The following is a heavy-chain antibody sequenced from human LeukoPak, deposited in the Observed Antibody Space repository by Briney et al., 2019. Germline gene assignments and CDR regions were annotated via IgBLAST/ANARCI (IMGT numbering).Heavy chain of an antibody. D-gene: IGHD2/OR15-2a*01. CDR3: ASGWISARIGYYYYGMDV. Sequence: SETLSLTCAVYGGSFSGYYWSWIRQPPGKGLEWIGEINHSGSTNYNPSLKSRVTISVDMSKNQFSLKLSSVPAADTAVYYCASGWISARIGYYYYGMDVWGQGTTVTVSS. CDR2: INHSGST. CDR1: GGSFSGYY. V-gene: IGHV4-34*01. J-gene: IGHJ6*02.